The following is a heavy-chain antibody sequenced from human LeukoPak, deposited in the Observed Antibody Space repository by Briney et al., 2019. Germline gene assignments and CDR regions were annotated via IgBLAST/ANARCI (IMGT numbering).Heavy chain of an antibody. Sequence: PGRSLRLSCAASGFTFDDYAMHWVRQAPGKGLEWVLGISWNSGSIGYADSVKGRFTISRDNAKNSLYLQMNSLRAEDTALYYCAKGVGSSWYFSIDYWGQGTLVTVSS. V-gene: IGHV3-9*01. D-gene: IGHD6-13*01. CDR3: AKGVGSSWYFSIDY. CDR1: GFTFDDYA. J-gene: IGHJ4*02. CDR2: ISWNSGSI.